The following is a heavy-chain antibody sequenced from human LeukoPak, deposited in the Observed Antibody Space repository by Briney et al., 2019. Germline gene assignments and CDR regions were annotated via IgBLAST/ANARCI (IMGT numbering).Heavy chain of an antibody. CDR2: IYHSGST. D-gene: IGHD6-19*01. V-gene: IGHV4-4*02. Sequence: KSSETLSLTCAVSGGSISSSNWWSWVRQPPGRGLGWIGEIYHSGSTNYIPSLKSRVTISVDKSKNQFSLKLSSVTAADTAVYYCARVAVAVAGPHFDYWGQGTLVTVSS. J-gene: IGHJ4*02. CDR3: ARVAVAVAGPHFDY. CDR1: GGSISSSNW.